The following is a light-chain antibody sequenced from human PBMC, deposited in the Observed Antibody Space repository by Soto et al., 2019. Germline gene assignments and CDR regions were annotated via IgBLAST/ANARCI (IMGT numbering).Light chain of an antibody. V-gene: IGKV1-27*01. CDR3: QKYDSAPWT. J-gene: IGKJ1*01. CDR2: AAS. CDR1: QGITSY. Sequence: DIQMTQSPSSLSASIGDRVTITCRASQGITSYLAWYQQKPGKVPELLIYAASTLQSGVPSRFSGSGSGTDFSLTISSLQPEDVATYHCQKYDSAPWTFGQGTKVEIK.